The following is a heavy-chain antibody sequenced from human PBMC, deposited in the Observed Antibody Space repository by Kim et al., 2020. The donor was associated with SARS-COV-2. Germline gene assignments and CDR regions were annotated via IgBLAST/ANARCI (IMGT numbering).Heavy chain of an antibody. J-gene: IGHJ4*02. CDR3: ARDQGYYGSGSHPGGFDY. Sequence: SVKVSCKASGGTFSSYAISWVRQAPGQGLEWMGGIIPIFGTANYAQKFQGRVTITADESTSTAYMELSSLRSEDTAVYYCARDQGYYGSGSHPGGFDYWGQGTLVTVSS. V-gene: IGHV1-69*13. CDR1: GGTFSSYA. D-gene: IGHD3-10*01. CDR2: IIPIFGTA.